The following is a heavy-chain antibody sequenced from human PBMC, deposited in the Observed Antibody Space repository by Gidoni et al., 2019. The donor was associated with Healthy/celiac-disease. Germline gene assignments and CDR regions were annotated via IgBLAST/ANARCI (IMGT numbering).Heavy chain of an antibody. V-gene: IGHV4-59*01. D-gene: IGHD1-26*01. CDR1: GGSISSYY. CDR2: IYYSGST. J-gene: IGHJ3*02. CDR3: ARALGSSMQELLNWYSGSYSGAFDI. Sequence: QVQLQESGPGLVKPSEPLSLTCTVSGGSISSYYWNCIRQPPGKGLEWIGYIYYSGSTNYNPSLKSRVTISVDTSKNQFSLKLSSVTAADTAVYYCARALGSSMQELLNWYSGSYSGAFDIWGQGTMVTVSS.